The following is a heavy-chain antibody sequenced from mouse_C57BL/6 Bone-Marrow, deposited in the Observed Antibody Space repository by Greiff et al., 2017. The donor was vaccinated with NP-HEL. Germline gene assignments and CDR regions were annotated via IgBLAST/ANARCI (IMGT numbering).Heavy chain of an antibody. CDR2: IYPSDSET. D-gene: IGHD1-1*01. J-gene: IGHJ3*01. V-gene: IGHV1-52*01. CDR1: GYTFTSYW. Sequence: QVQLQQPGAELVRPGSSVKLSCKASGYTFTSYWMHWVKQRPIQGLEWIGNIYPSDSETHSNQKFKDKATLTVDKSSSTAYMQLSSLTSEDTAVYYCARDLHGSSYWGWFAYWGQGTLVTVSA. CDR3: ARDLHGSSYWGWFAY.